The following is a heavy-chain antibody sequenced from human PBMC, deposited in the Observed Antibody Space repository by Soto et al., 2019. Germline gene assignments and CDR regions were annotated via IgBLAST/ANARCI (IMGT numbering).Heavy chain of an antibody. CDR2: IYPGDSDT. CDR3: ARPRYPGRGYYRLDV. V-gene: IGHV5-51*01. D-gene: IGHD2-15*01. Sequence: PGESLKISCKGSGYSFTSYWIGWVRQMPGKGLECMGIIYPGDSDTRYSPSFQGQVTISADKSISTAYLQWSSLKASDTAMYYCARPRYPGRGYYRLDVWGKGTTVTVYS. J-gene: IGHJ6*04. CDR1: GYSFTSYW.